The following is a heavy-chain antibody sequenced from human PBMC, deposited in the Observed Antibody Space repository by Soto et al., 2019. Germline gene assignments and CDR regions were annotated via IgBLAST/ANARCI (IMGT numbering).Heavy chain of an antibody. CDR1: GGTFSSYA. CDR2: IIPIFGTA. Sequence: ASVKVSCKASGGTFSSYAISWVRQAPGQGLEWMGGIIPIFGTANYAQKFQGRVASTADESTCTAYMELSSLRSEDTAVYYCAREKYQLPYYYYYGMDVWGQGTTVTVAS. CDR3: AREKYQLPYYYYYGMDV. D-gene: IGHD2-2*01. V-gene: IGHV1-69*13. J-gene: IGHJ6*02.